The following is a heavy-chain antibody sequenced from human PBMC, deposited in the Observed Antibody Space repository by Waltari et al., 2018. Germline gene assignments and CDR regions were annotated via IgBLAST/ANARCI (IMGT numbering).Heavy chain of an antibody. CDR2: INPNSGGT. CDR1: GYTFTGYY. J-gene: IGHJ5*02. V-gene: IGHV1-2*02. Sequence: QVQLVQSGAEVKKPGASVKVSCKASGYTFTGYYMHWVRQAPGQGLEWMGWINPNSGGTNYAQKCKGRVTMTRDTSISTAYMELSRLRSDDTAVYYCARGDYGDYDPEPGWFDPWGQGTLVTVSS. CDR3: ARGDYGDYDPEPGWFDP. D-gene: IGHD4-17*01.